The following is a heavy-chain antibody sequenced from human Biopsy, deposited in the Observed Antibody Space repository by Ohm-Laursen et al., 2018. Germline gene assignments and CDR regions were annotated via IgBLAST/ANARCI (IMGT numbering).Heavy chain of an antibody. J-gene: IGHJ6*02. CDR3: AATSTLYYYYYAMDV. CDR2: IVVGSGHT. Sequence: EASVKVSCKASGFTFSSSAVQWVRQARGQRLEWIGWIVVGSGHTNYAQKFQERVTITRDMSTSTAYMELTSLRSEDTAVYNCAATSTLYYYYYAMDVWDQGTTITVSS. CDR1: GFTFSSSA. V-gene: IGHV1-58*01.